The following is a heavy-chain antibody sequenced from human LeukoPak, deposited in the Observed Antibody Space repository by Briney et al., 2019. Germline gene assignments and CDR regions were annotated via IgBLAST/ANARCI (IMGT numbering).Heavy chain of an antibody. CDR1: GFTFSDHY. CDR3: ARVGSQVLDY. J-gene: IGHJ4*02. CDR2: ARDKPNNYTA. V-gene: IGHV3-72*01. Sequence: GGSLRLSCAASGFTFSDHYMDWVRQAPGKGLEWVGRARDKPNNYTAEYAASAKGRFTISRDDSKNSLYLQMNSLKTEDTAVYYCARVGSQVLDYWGQGTLVTVST. D-gene: IGHD2/OR15-2a*01.